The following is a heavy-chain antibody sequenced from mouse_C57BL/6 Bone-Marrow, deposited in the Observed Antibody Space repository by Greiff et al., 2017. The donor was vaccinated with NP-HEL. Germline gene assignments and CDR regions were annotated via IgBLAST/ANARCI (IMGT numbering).Heavy chain of an antibody. D-gene: IGHD1-1*01. CDR3: AMSYGSSYWYFDV. Sequence: QVQLKESGAELVRPGASVKLSCKASGYTFTDYYINWVKQRPGQGLEWIARIYPGSGNTYYNEKFKGKATLTAEKSSSTAYMQLSSLTSEDSAVYFCAMSYGSSYWYFDVWGTGTTVTVSS. V-gene: IGHV1-76*01. J-gene: IGHJ1*03. CDR2: IYPGSGNT. CDR1: GYTFTDYY.